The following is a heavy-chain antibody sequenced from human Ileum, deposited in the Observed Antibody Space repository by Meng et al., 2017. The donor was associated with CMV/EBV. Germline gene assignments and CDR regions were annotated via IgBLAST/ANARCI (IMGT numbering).Heavy chain of an antibody. J-gene: IGHJ4*02. Sequence: GITIQSHGLYWVRQAADKGLEWVASISHDGGEKFYADSVKGRFTISRDNSRNAQYLELSNLRGDDTALYFCATGAGTQAAALGVLDVWGRGTLVTVSS. V-gene: IGHV3-33*07. D-gene: IGHD6-25*01. CDR2: ISHDGGEK. CDR1: GITIQSHG. CDR3: ATGAGTQAAALGVLDV.